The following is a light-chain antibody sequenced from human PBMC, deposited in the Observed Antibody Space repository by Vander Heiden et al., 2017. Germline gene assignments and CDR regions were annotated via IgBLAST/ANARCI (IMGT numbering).Light chain of an antibody. V-gene: IGLV2-23*02. CDR1: SSDVGSYNL. J-gene: IGLJ3*02. Sequence: QSALTQPASVSGSPGQSITISCTGTSSDVGSYNLVSWYQQHPGKAPKLMIYEVRKRPSGVSNRFSGSKSGNTASLTISGLQAEDEADYYCCSYAAPNWVFGGGTKLTVL. CDR2: EVR. CDR3: CSYAAPNWV.